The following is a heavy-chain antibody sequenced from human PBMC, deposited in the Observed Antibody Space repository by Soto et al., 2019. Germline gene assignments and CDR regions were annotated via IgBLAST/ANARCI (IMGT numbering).Heavy chain of an antibody. J-gene: IGHJ4*02. CDR1: GFTFSTYT. CDR2: INGRSNYV. Sequence: GGSLRLSCVFSGFTFSTYTRNWVRQAPGKGLEWVSSINGRSNYVYYADSVKGRFTISRGNAKNSLYLQMNRLRAEDTAIYYCAREDGVVGSSSAFDHWGLGTLVTVS. V-gene: IGHV3-21*01. D-gene: IGHD1-26*01. CDR3: AREDGVVGSSSAFDH.